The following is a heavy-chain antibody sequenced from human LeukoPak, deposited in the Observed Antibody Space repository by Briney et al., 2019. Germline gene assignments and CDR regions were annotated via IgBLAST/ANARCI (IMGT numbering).Heavy chain of an antibody. CDR3: ARLSVAVTRRFDL. D-gene: IGHD6-19*01. CDR2: ITKGGATV. V-gene: IGHV3-48*03. Sequence: PGGSLRLSCATFGFTLSNYEMTWVRLTPGKGLEWISYITKGGATVLYAESVKGRFTISRDNANNSLYLQMNSLRAEDTAFYFCARLSVAVTRRFDLRGQGTLVTVSS. CDR1: GFTLSNYE. J-gene: IGHJ4*02.